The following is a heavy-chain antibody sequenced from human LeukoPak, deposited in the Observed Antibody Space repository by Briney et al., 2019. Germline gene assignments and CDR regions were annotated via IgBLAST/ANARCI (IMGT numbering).Heavy chain of an antibody. CDR1: GCTFSSYW. J-gene: IGHJ6*03. D-gene: IGHD1-1*01. V-gene: IGHV3-74*01. CDR2: IITDASST. CDR3: ARENGGSYCYMDV. Sequence: GGSLRLSCAACGCTFSSYWMHWVRQAPGKGLVWVSRIITDASSTTYADSVRGRFTISRDNAKNTLYLQMNSLRAEDTAVYYCARENGGSYCYMDVWGKGTTVTVSS.